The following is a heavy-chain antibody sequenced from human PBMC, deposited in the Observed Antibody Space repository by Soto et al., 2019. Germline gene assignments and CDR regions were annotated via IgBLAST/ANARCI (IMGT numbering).Heavy chain of an antibody. CDR3: ARGTGGPDGTGDY. V-gene: IGHV1-3*01. D-gene: IGHD3-16*01. Sequence: QVQLVQSGAEVKKPGASVKVSCKASGYTFTSYAMHWVRQAPGQRLEWMGWINAGNGNTKYSQTFQGRVTITRDTSASPADMELSSLRAEDTAVYYCARGTGGPDGTGDYWGQVTLVTVSS. J-gene: IGHJ4*02. CDR1: GYTFTSYA. CDR2: INAGNGNT.